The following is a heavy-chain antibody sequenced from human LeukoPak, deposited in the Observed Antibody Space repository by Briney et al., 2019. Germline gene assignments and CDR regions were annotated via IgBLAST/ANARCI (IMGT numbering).Heavy chain of an antibody. CDR1: GYSFTSYW. V-gene: IGHV5-51*01. CDR3: ARQYSSSPGNWFDP. J-gene: IGHJ5*02. D-gene: IGHD6-13*01. CDR2: IYPGDSDT. Sequence: GESLRISCKGSGYSFTSYWMGWVRQLPGKGPVWMGIIYPGDSDTRYSQSFQGQVTISADKSISTAYLQWSSLKASDTAMYYCARQYSSSPGNWFDPWGQGTLVTVSS.